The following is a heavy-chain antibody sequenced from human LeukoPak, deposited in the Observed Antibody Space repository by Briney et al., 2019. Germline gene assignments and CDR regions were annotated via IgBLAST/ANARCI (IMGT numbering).Heavy chain of an antibody. Sequence: PGGSLRPSCAASGFTFSNYWMNWIRQAPGKGLEWVANIKEDGSEEYYVDSVKGRFTISRDNAKNSLYLQMNSLRAEDTAVYYCARDNGDYWGQGTLVTVSS. CDR2: IKEDGSEE. CDR1: GFTFSNYW. J-gene: IGHJ4*02. V-gene: IGHV3-7*01. CDR3: ARDNGDY.